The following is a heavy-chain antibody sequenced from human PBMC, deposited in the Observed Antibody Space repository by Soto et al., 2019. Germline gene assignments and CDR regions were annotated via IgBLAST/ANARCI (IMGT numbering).Heavy chain of an antibody. J-gene: IGHJ6*02. CDR1: GYTFTSYA. D-gene: IGHD5-18*01. CDR3: ASPSRDTAMVTYYYYGMDV. Sequence: ASVKVSCKASGYTFTSYAMHWVRQAPGQRLEWMGWINAGNGNTKYSQKFQGRVTITRDTSASTAYMELSSLRSEDTAVYYCASPSRDTAMVTYYYYGMDVWGQGATVTVSS. V-gene: IGHV1-3*01. CDR2: INAGNGNT.